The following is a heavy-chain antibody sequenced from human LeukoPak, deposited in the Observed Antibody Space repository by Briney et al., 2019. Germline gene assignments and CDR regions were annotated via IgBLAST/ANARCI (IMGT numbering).Heavy chain of an antibody. CDR1: GGTFSSYA. D-gene: IGHD3-3*01. V-gene: IGHV1-69*13. CDR3: ARRYYDFWSGYYPIVYYYYGMDV. J-gene: IGHJ6*02. CDR2: IIPNFGTA. Sequence: ASVKVSCKASGGTFSSYAISWVRQAPGQGLEWMGGIIPNFGTANYAQKFQGRVTITADESTSTAYMELSSLRSEDTAVYYCARRYYDFWSGYYPIVYYYYGMDVWGQGTTVTVSS.